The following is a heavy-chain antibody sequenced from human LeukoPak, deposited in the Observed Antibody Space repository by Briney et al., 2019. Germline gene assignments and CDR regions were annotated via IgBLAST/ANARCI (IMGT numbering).Heavy chain of an antibody. CDR2: INGRGGST. Sequence: PGGSLRLSCAASGFTFSSYAMSWVRQAPGKGLEWVSSINGRGGSTYYADSVKGRFTISRDNSKNTLYLQMNSLRAEDTAVYYCAKGTRYYDSSGSTSYCFDYWGQGTLVTVSS. V-gene: IGHV3-23*01. CDR3: AKGTRYYDSSGSTSYCFDY. D-gene: IGHD3-22*01. CDR1: GFTFSSYA. J-gene: IGHJ4*02.